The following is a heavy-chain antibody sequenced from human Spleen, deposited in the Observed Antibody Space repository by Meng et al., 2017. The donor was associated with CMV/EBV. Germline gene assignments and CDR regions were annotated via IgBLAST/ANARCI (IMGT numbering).Heavy chain of an antibody. V-gene: IGHV3-53*05. CDR1: GFTVSSNY. CDR3: AKDLGIAVAGTLLGAFDI. Sequence: GESLKISCAASGFTVSSNYMSWVRQAAGKGLEWVSVIYSGGSTYYADSVKGRFTISRDNSKNTLYLQMNSLRAEDTALYYCAKDLGIAVAGTLLGAFDIWGQGTMVTVSS. CDR2: IYSGGST. D-gene: IGHD6-19*01. J-gene: IGHJ3*02.